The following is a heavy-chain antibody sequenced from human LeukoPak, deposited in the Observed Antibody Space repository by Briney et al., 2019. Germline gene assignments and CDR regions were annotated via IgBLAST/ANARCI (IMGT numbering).Heavy chain of an antibody. CDR3: ARYYYDKSGYYPGAFDI. Sequence: PGGSLRLSCAASGFTFSIYGMHWVRQPPGKGLEWVAVIWEDGTNIHYADSVKGRFTISRDNAKKSMFLQMNSLRAEDTAIYYCARYYYDKSGYYPGAFDIWGQGTMVTVSS. J-gene: IGHJ3*02. CDR1: GFTFSIYG. D-gene: IGHD3-22*01. CDR2: IWEDGTNI. V-gene: IGHV3-33*01.